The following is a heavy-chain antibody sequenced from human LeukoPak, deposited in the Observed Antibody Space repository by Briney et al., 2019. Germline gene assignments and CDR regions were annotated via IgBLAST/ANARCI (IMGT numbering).Heavy chain of an antibody. CDR3: ARPNSFDI. V-gene: IGHV3-11*04. CDR2: ISASGDTT. J-gene: IGHJ3*02. Sequence: GGSLRLSCAASGFTFSDYYMSWIRQAPGKGLEWVSYISASGDTTHYADSVKGRFTISRDNAQNSVFLQMNSLRAEDTAIYYCARPNSFDIWGQGTMVTVSP. CDR1: GFTFSDYY.